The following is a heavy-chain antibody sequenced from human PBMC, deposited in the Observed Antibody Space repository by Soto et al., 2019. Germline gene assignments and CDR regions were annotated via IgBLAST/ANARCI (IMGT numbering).Heavy chain of an antibody. CDR2: INGGSGNT. CDR3: AREIIASGYDY. V-gene: IGHV1-3*01. Sequence: ASVKVSCKASGYIFSSYSLHWMRQAPGQRLEWMGWINGGSGNTQYSQNFQGRVTITRDTSARTVYMDLTSLRSEDTAFYYCAREIIASGYDYWGQGTLVTVSS. D-gene: IGHD2-21*01. J-gene: IGHJ4*02. CDR1: GYIFSSYS.